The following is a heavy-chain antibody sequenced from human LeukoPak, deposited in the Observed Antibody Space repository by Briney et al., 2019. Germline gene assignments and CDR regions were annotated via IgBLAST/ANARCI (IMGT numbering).Heavy chain of an antibody. J-gene: IGHJ5*02. Sequence: ASVKVSCKASRYTFTDYYMHWVRQAPGQGLEWMGWMNPNSGGTNYAQKFQGRVTMTRDTSISTAYMELSRLRSDDTAVYYCARGGWSLGYCSSSSCLDWFDPWGQGTLVTVSS. D-gene: IGHD2-2*01. CDR2: MNPNSGGT. CDR3: ARGGWSLGYCSSSSCLDWFDP. CDR1: RYTFTDYY. V-gene: IGHV1-2*02.